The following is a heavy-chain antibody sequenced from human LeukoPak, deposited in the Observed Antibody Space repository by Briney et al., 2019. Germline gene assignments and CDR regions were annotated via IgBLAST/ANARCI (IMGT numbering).Heavy chain of an antibody. CDR2: VNSDGSST. D-gene: IGHD2-15*01. CDR1: RSTFSSYW. Sequence: GGSLRLSCTASRSTFSSYWMHWVRHVPGKGLVWVSRVNSDGSSTNYADSVKGRFTISRDNAKNTLYLQMNSLGTEDTAVYYCATEGPLPGGHEHWGQGTLVTVFS. V-gene: IGHV3-74*01. J-gene: IGHJ4*02. CDR3: ATEGPLPGGHEH.